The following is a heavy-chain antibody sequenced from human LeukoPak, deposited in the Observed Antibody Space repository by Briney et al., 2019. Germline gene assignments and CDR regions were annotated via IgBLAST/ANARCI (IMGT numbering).Heavy chain of an antibody. D-gene: IGHD4-17*01. CDR1: GFTFSSYG. J-gene: IGHJ4*02. V-gene: IGHV3-33*01. CDR2: IWYDGSNK. CDR3: ATEGHDYGDYVLDC. Sequence: PGRSLRLSCAASGFTFSSYGMHWVRQAPGKGLEWVAAIWYDGSNKYYADSVKGRFTISRDNSKNTLYLQMSSLRAEDTAVYYCATEGHDYGDYVLDCWGQETLVTVS.